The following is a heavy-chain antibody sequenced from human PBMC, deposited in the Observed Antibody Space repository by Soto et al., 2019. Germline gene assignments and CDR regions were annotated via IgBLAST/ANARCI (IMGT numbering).Heavy chain of an antibody. CDR3: ARDGITIFGVVTGNGFDP. CDR2: IIPIFGTA. D-gene: IGHD3-3*01. V-gene: IGHV1-69*12. Sequence: QVQLVQSGAEVKKPGSSVKVSCKASGGTFSSYAISWVRQAPGQGLEWMGGIIPIFGTANYAQKFQGRVTITADESRSAGYMELSSLRSEDTGVYYCARDGITIFGVVTGNGFDPWSQGTLVTVSS. CDR1: GGTFSSYA. J-gene: IGHJ5*02.